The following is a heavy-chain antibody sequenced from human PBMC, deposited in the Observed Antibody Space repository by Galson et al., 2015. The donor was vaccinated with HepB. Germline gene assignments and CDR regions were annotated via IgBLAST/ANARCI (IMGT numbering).Heavy chain of an antibody. V-gene: IGHV1-46*01. J-gene: IGHJ4*02. D-gene: IGHD3-22*01. Sequence: SVKVSCKASGYTFTSYYMHWVRQAPGQGLEWMGIINPSGGSTSYAQKFQGRVTMTRDTSTSTVYMELSSLRSEDTAVYYCARARANYYDSSGYYPRFDYWGQGTLVTVSS. CDR3: ARARANYYDSSGYYPRFDY. CDR1: GYTFTSYY. CDR2: INPSGGST.